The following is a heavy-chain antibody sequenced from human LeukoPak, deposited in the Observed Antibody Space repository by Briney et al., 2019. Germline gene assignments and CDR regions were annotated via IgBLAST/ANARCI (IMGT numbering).Heavy chain of an antibody. CDR2: IYISGST. V-gene: IGHV4-4*07. D-gene: IGHD2-21*02. CDR1: GGSISSYY. J-gene: IGHJ2*01. Sequence: SETPSLTCTVSGGSISSYYWSWIRQPAGKGLEWIGRIYISGSTNYNPSLKSRVTMSVDTSKNQFSLKLSSVTAADTAVYYCARLAYCGGDCYYAHYWYFDLWGRGTLVTVSS. CDR3: ARLAYCGGDCYYAHYWYFDL.